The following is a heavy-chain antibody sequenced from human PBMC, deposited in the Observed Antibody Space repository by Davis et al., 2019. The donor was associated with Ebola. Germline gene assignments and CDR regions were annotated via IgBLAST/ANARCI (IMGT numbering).Heavy chain of an antibody. CDR3: ATGPDIAAGDY. J-gene: IGHJ4*02. V-gene: IGHV1-2*06. Sequence: AASVKVSCKASGYTFTGYYMHWVRQAPGQGLEWMGRFNPNSGGTNYAQKFQGRVTMTRDTSISTAYMELSSLRSEDTAVYYCATGPDIAAGDYWGQGTLVTVSS. CDR1: GYTFTGYY. CDR2: FNPNSGGT. D-gene: IGHD6-13*01.